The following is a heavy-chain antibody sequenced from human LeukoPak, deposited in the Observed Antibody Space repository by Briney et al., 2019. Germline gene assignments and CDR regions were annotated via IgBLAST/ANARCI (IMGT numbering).Heavy chain of an antibody. CDR3: ASTPLSDLDI. CDR1: GVSITDYY. CDR2: IYYKGYT. Sequence: SETLSLTCSVTGVSITDYYWSWIRQPPGKGLEWIGYIYYKGYTNYSPSLKSRVTISMDTSKSQFSLKLRSVTTADTAVYYCASTPLSDLDIWGQGTMVIVSS. V-gene: IGHV4-59*01. J-gene: IGHJ3*02.